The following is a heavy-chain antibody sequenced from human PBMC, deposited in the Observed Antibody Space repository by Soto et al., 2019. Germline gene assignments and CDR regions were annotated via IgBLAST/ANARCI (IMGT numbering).Heavy chain of an antibody. CDR3: ARDMLEWEETGYYYYMDV. V-gene: IGHV3-7*01. Sequence: EVQLVESGGGLVQPGGSLRLSCAASGFTFSSYWMSWVRQAPGKGLEWVANIKQDGSEKYYVASVKGRFTVSRDNAKNSRYLQMNSLRAEDTAVYYCARDMLEWEETGYYYYMDVWGKGTTVTVSS. D-gene: IGHD1-26*01. CDR2: IKQDGSEK. J-gene: IGHJ6*03. CDR1: GFTFSSYW.